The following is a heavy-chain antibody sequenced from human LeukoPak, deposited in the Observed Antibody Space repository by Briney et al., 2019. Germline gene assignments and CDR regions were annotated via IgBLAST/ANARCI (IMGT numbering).Heavy chain of an antibody. V-gene: IGHV1-18*01. CDR1: GFTFTNYA. CDR3: ARDSWARAYDIDH. Sequence: ASVKVSCKASGFTFTNYAISWVRQAPGQGLEWLAWISVDNGNANYIRNLQGRVTLTTDTSTSTAYMELRNLRSDDTAVYYCARDSWARAYDIDHWGQGTLVTVSS. CDR2: ISVDNGNA. J-gene: IGHJ5*02. D-gene: IGHD5-12*01.